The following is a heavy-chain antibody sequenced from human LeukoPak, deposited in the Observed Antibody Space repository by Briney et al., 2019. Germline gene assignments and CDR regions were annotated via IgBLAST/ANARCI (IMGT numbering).Heavy chain of an antibody. CDR3: ARGGGACINGLCYIDY. CDR2: ISGSGVST. J-gene: IGHJ4*02. V-gene: IGHV3-23*01. D-gene: IGHD2-8*01. CDR1: GFTFSSYA. Sequence: GGSLRLSCAASGFTFSSYAMSWVRQAPGKGLEWVSAISGSGVSTYYADSVKGRFTISRDNSKNTLYLQMDSLRAEDTAVYYCARGGGACINGLCYIDYWGQGTLVTVSS.